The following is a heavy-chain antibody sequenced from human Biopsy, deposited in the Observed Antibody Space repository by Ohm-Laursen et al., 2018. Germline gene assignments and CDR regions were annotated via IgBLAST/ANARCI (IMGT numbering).Heavy chain of an antibody. CDR3: ARDPIVGSKADGMDV. CDR1: GFTFSSHA. J-gene: IGHJ6*02. D-gene: IGHD1-26*01. CDR2: INGSGGST. Sequence: SLRLSCTASGFTFSSHAMSWVRQAPGKGLECVSVINGSGGSTYYADPVKGRFTISRDNSKNTVYLEMNSLRAEDTAVYFCARDPIVGSKADGMDVWGQGTTVTVSS. V-gene: IGHV3-23*01.